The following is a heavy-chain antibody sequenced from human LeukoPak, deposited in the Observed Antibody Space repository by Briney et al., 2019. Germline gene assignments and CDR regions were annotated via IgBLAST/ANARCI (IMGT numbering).Heavy chain of an antibody. CDR3: ARRQGWKVPPVNGNYYYGLDV. CDR2: FYSGDSET. V-gene: IGHV5-51*01. D-gene: IGHD2-2*01. Sequence: ESLKISCKGSGYRFSTSWIAWVRQMPGHGLGWVVVFYSGDSETKYSPSFQGHVTISADKSITTAYLQWSSLKASVTAIYYCARRQGWKVPPVNGNYYYGLDVWGQGTTVIVSS. CDR1: GYRFSTSW. J-gene: IGHJ6*02.